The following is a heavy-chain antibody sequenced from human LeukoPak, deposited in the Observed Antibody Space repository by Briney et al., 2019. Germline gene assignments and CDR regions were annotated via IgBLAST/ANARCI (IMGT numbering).Heavy chain of an antibody. D-gene: IGHD6-13*01. J-gene: IGHJ1*01. CDR3: ARSGIAAAGTPYYFQH. CDR2: IYYSGST. V-gene: IGHV4-39*01. CDR1: GGSISSSSYY. Sequence: SETLSLTCTVSGGSISSSSYYWGWIRQPPGKGLEWIGSIYYSGSTYYNPSLKSRVTISVDTSKNQFSLKLSSVTAADTAVYYCARSGIAAAGTPYYFQHWGQGTLVIVSS.